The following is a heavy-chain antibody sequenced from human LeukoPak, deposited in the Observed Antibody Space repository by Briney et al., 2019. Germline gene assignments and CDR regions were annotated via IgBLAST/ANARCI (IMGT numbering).Heavy chain of an antibody. V-gene: IGHV1-18*01. Sequence: ASVKVSCKASGYSFTSYGFNWVGQAPGQGLEWMGWISAYNGNTNYAQKLQGRVTMTTDTSTSTAYMELRSLRSDDTAVYYCAREREETYGSGSYTFDHWGQGTLVTVSS. CDR1: GYSFTSYG. J-gene: IGHJ4*02. CDR2: ISAYNGNT. CDR3: AREREETYGSGSYTFDH. D-gene: IGHD3-10*01.